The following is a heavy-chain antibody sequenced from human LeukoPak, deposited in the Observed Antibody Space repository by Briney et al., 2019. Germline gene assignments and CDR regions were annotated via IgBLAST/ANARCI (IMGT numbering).Heavy chain of an antibody. CDR1: GYTFTGYY. J-gene: IGHJ6*03. D-gene: IGHD6-6*01. CDR2: INPNSGGT. CDR3: ARDFGRCWQLASDYYYMDV. V-gene: IGHV1-2*06. Sequence: ASVKVSCKXSGYTFTGYYMHWVRQAPGQGLEGMGRINPNSGGTNYAQKFQGRVTMTRDTSISTAYMELSRLRSDDTAVYYCARDFGRCWQLASDYYYMDVWGKGTTVTVSS.